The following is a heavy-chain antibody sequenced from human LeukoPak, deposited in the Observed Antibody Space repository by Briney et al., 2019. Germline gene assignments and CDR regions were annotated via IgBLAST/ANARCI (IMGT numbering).Heavy chain of an antibody. CDR1: GGTFSSYA. J-gene: IGHJ4*02. CDR2: IIPIFGTA. Sequence: ASVKVSCKASGGTFSSYAISWVRQAPGQGLEWMGGIIPIFGTANYAQKFQGRVTITADESTSTAYMELSSLRSEDTAAYYCARPCQPYYYDSSGYFDYWGQGTLVTVSS. CDR3: ARPCQPYYYDSSGYFDY. D-gene: IGHD3-22*01. V-gene: IGHV1-69*13.